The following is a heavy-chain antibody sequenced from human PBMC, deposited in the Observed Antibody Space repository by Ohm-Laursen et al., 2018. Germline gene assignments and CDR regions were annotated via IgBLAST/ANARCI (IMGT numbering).Heavy chain of an antibody. D-gene: IGHD4-23*01. V-gene: IGHV3-9*01. J-gene: IGHJ6*02. CDR2: TTWNGDSI. Sequence: SLRLSCTASGFTLGDYAMHWVRHAPGKGLEWVSGTTWNGDSIAYADSVKGRFTISRDNSKNTLYLQMNSLRAEDTAVYYCAKAPMTTVGLGGMDVWGQGTTVTVSS. CDR1: GFTLGDYA. CDR3: AKAPMTTVGLGGMDV.